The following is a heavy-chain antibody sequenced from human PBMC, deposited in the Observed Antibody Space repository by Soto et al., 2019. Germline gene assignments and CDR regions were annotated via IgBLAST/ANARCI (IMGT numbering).Heavy chain of an antibody. CDR2: IYYSGST. J-gene: IGHJ3*02. CDR1: GGSISSSSYY. D-gene: IGHD3-3*01. Sequence: PSETLSLTCTVSGGSISSSSYYWGWIRQPPGKGLEWIGSIYYSGSTYYNPSLKSRVTISVDTSKNQFSLKLSSVTAADTAVYYCARLYDFWSGYPTDAFDIWGQGTMVTVSS. CDR3: ARLYDFWSGYPTDAFDI. V-gene: IGHV4-39*01.